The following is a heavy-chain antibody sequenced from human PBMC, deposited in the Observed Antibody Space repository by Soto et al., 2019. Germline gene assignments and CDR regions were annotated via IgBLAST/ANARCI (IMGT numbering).Heavy chain of an antibody. CDR1: GFSLSNAGLG. Sequence: QVTVKESGPVLVKPTETLTLTCTVSGFSLSNAGLGVSWIRPPPGKALEWLAHIFSNDEKSYSTSLKSRLTISKDTSKSQVVLTMTNMDPVDTATYYCASTYYTSWYGFDPWCQGTLVTVSS. CDR3: ASTYYTSWYGFDP. J-gene: IGHJ5*02. D-gene: IGHD6-13*01. CDR2: IFSNDEK. V-gene: IGHV2-26*04.